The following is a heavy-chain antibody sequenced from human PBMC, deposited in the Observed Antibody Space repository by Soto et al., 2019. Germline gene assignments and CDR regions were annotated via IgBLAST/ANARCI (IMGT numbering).Heavy chain of an antibody. CDR1: GGSISSYY. CDR2: IYYSGST. J-gene: IGHJ5*02. CDR3: ARDVEMLFENWFDP. V-gene: IGHV4-59*12. Sequence: PSETLSLTCTVSGGSISSYYWSWIRQPPGKGLEWIGYIYYSGSTNYNPSLKSRVTISVDTSKNQFSLKLSSVTAADTAVYYCARDVEMLFENWFDPWGQGTLVTVSS. D-gene: IGHD1-1*01.